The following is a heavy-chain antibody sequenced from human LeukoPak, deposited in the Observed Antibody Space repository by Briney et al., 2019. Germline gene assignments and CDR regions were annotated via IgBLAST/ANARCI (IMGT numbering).Heavy chain of an antibody. CDR1: GGSVNNYY. CDR3: AAHAAISAAGTAPFDN. D-gene: IGHD6-13*01. Sequence: PSETLSLTCTVSGGSVNNYYWSWTRQPPGKGLDWIGYIYRGNTKYNPSLKSRVTISMDTSQNQISLKLISGTAADTAVYYCAAHAAISAAGTAPFDNWGQGMLVTVSS. CDR2: IYRGNT. V-gene: IGHV4-59*08. J-gene: IGHJ4*02.